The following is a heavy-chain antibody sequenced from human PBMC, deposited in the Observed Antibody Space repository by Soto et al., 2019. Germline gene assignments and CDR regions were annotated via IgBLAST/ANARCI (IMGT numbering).Heavy chain of an antibody. CDR2: IYTSGGT. CDR1: GGSITSYY. D-gene: IGHD6-13*01. J-gene: IGHJ6*02. CDR3: ARGKAAGVDYGMDI. V-gene: IGHV4-4*07. Sequence: SETLSLTCAVSGGSITSYYWSWIRQPAGKGLEWIVRIYTSGGTNYNSSLKSRVTMSVDTSKKYFFLKLNSVTAADTAVYYCARGKAAGVDYGMDIWGRGTTVTVSS.